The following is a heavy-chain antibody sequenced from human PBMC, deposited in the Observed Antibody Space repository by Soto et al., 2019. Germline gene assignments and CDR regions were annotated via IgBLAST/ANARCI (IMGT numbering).Heavy chain of an antibody. D-gene: IGHD2-15*01. J-gene: IGHJ4*02. CDR3: ARDGCSGGSCYFSN. V-gene: IGHV4-31*03. Sequence: TLSLAFTVSGGSISSGGYYWSCIRQHPGKGLEWIGYIYYSGSTYYNPSLKSRVTISVDTSKNQFSLKLSSVTAADTAVYYCARDGCSGGSCYFSNWGQGALVTVSS. CDR2: IYYSGST. CDR1: GGSISSGGYY.